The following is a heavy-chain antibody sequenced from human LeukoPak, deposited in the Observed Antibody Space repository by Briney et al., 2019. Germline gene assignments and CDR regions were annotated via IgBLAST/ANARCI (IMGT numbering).Heavy chain of an antibody. CDR1: GGSFSGYY. CDR2: INHSGST. CDR3: ARGPATYYYGSGSYYRSEYFQH. J-gene: IGHJ1*01. D-gene: IGHD3-10*01. V-gene: IGHV4-34*01. Sequence: SETLSLTCAVYGGSFSGYYWSWIRQPPGKGLEWIGEINHSGSTNYNPSLKSRVTISVDTSKNQFSLKLSSVTAADTAVYYCARGPATYYYGSGSYYRSEYFQHWGQGTLVTVSS.